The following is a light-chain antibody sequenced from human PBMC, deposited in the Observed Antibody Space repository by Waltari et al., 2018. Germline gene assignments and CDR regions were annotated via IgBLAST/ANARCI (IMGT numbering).Light chain of an antibody. J-gene: IGLJ2*01. CDR3: ASYTSGSTHVA. Sequence: QSALTQPASVSGSPGQSITISCTGTSSDIGAYHYVSWYQQFPGKAPKLIIYDVSKRPSWVSNRFSGSKSGDSASLTISGLQVDDEAHYHCASYTSGSTHVAFGGGTQVTVL. CDR1: SSDIGAYHY. V-gene: IGLV2-14*01. CDR2: DVS.